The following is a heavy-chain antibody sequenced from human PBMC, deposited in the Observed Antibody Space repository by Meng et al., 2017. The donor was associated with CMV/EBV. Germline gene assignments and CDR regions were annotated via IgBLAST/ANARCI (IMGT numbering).Heavy chain of an antibody. D-gene: IGHD2-2*01. CDR1: GYTLTRYY. CDR2: INPTGDIA. V-gene: IGHV1-46*01. Sequence: ASVKVSCKASGYTLTRYYIHWVRRAPGQGLEWMGIINPTGDIATFAQRFQGRVTLTRDTSTSTVYMELRSLRSDDTAVYYCARERVIVVVPAATTYYYYGMDVWGQGTTVTVSS. J-gene: IGHJ6*02. CDR3: ARERVIVVVPAATTYYYYGMDV.